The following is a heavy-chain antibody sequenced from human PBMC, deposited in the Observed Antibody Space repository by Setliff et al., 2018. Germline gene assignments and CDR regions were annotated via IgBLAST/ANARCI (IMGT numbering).Heavy chain of an antibody. CDR2: IQSGAT. Sequence: SETLSLTCSVLGDSLSSGSQYWAWIRQTPGKGLEWIGYIQSGATKYNPSLGSRISMSVDTSKNQFSLKLSSVTAADTAVYYCARESGARRVSYYFDYWGQGTLVTVSS. CDR3: ARESGARRVSYYFDY. CDR1: GDSLSSGSQY. D-gene: IGHD1-26*01. J-gene: IGHJ4*02. V-gene: IGHV4-61*01.